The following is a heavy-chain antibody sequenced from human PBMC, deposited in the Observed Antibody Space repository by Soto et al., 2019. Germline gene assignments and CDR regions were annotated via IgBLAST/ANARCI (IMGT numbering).Heavy chain of an antibody. V-gene: IGHV1-18*01. CDR2: ISAHSGDT. CDR1: GYTFTNYP. CDR3: ARAISMPFVAPGY. D-gene: IGHD2-2*01. Sequence: QVNLVQSGAEVKNPGASVKVSCKASGYTFTNYPLAWVRRAPGHGLEWMGWISAHSGDTHYAQKFQDRVTMTTDTSTDTAYLELRCLTSDDTAVYYCARAISMPFVAPGYWGNGTLVTVSS. J-gene: IGHJ4*01.